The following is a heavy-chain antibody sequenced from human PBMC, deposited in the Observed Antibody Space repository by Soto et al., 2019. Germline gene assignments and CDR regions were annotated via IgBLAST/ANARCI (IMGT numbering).Heavy chain of an antibody. CDR3: ARDGGQWLNWFDP. Sequence: EVQLVESGGGLVQPGGSLRLSCAASGFTFSSYSMNWVRQAPGKGLEWVSYISSSSSTIYYAVSVKGRFTFSRDNAKNSLYLQMNSLRAEDTAVYYCARDGGQWLNWFDPWGQGTLVTVSS. V-gene: IGHV3-48*01. J-gene: IGHJ5*02. D-gene: IGHD6-19*01. CDR2: ISSSSSTI. CDR1: GFTFSSYS.